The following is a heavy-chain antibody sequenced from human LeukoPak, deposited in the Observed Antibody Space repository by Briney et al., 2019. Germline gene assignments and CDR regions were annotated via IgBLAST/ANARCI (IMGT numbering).Heavy chain of an antibody. J-gene: IGHJ4*02. CDR3: ARDTNDLYYFDY. V-gene: IGHV3-33*08. Sequence: GGSLRPSCAASGFTFSSYAMHWVRQAPGKGLEWVAVIWYDGSNKYYADSVKGRFTISRDNSKNTLYLQMNSLRAEDTAVYYCARDTNDLYYFDYWGQGTLVTVSS. D-gene: IGHD3/OR15-3a*01. CDR2: IWYDGSNK. CDR1: GFTFSSYA.